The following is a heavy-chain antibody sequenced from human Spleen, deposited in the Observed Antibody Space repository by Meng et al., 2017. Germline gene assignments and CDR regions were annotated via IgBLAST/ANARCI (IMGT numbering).Heavy chain of an antibody. CDR2: INHSGST. Sequence: SETLSLTCAVYGGSFSGYYWSWIRQPPGKGLEWIGEINHSGSTNYNPSLKSRVTISVDTSKNQFSLQLNSVTPEDTAVYYCARDPQSSSWYSDYWGQGTLVTVSS. CDR3: ARDPQSSSWYSDY. D-gene: IGHD6-13*01. J-gene: IGHJ4*02. V-gene: IGHV4-34*01. CDR1: GGSFSGYY.